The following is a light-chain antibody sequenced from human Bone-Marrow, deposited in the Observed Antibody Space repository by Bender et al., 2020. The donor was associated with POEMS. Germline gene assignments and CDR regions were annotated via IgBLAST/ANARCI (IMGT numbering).Light chain of an antibody. Sequence: QSALTQPPSASGSPGQSITISCTGTSSDVGDYNSVSWYQQHPGKAPILIIYDVTNRPSRVSSRFSGSKSANTASLTISGLQPEDEADYYCSSYSASNTYVFGTGTQVTVL. CDR2: DVT. CDR3: SSYSASNTYV. J-gene: IGLJ1*01. CDR1: SSDVGDYNS. V-gene: IGLV2-14*03.